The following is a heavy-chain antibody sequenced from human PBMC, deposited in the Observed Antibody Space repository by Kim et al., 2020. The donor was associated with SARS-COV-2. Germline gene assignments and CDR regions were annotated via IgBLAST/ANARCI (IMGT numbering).Heavy chain of an antibody. J-gene: IGHJ3*02. D-gene: IGHD6-13*01. V-gene: IGHV4-39*01. Sequence: YNPSLKSRVTISVDTAKNQFALKLSSVTAADTAVYYCARIAAAAYDAFDIWGQGTMVTVSS. CDR3: ARIAAAAYDAFDI.